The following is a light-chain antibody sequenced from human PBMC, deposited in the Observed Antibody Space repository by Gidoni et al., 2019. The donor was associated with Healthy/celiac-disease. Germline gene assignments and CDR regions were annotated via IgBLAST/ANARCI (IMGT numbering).Light chain of an antibody. V-gene: IGKV4-1*01. CDR3: QQYYSTPIT. CDR1: QSVLYSSNNKNY. CDR2: WAS. J-gene: IGKJ5*01. Sequence: DIVMTQSPDSLAVSLGERANSNCKSSQSVLYSSNNKNYLAWYQQKPGQPPKLLIYWASTRESRVPDRFSGSGSGTDFTLTISSLQAEDVAVYYCQQYYSTPITFGQGTRLEIK.